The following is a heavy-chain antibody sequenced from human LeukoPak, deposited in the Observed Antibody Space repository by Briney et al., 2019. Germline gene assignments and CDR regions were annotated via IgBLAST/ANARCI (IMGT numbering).Heavy chain of an antibody. Sequence: GGSLRLSCAASGFTFSSYSMNWVRQAPGKGLEWVSSISSSSSYIYYADSVKGRFTISRDNSKNTLYLQMNSLRAEDTAVYYCAKPGLGYFDYWGQGTLVTVSS. D-gene: IGHD3-16*01. J-gene: IGHJ4*02. V-gene: IGHV3-21*01. CDR3: AKPGLGYFDY. CDR1: GFTFSSYS. CDR2: ISSSSSYI.